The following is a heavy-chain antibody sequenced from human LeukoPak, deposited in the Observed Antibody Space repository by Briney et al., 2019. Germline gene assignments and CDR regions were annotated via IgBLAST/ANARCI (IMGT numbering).Heavy chain of an antibody. CDR3: AGADRLDGGPYLIGP. CDR2: INPNSDGT. D-gene: IGHD2-21*01. J-gene: IGHJ5*02. CDR1: GYSFTDYY. Sequence: ASVKVSCKTSGYSFTDYYMHWVRQAPGQGLEWMGWINPNSDGTSSAQKFQGRVTMTRDTSITTVYMEVSWLTSDDTAICYCAGADRLDGGPYLIGPWGQGTLVTVSS. V-gene: IGHV1-2*02.